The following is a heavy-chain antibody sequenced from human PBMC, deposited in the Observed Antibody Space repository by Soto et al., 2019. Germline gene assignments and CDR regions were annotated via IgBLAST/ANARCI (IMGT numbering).Heavy chain of an antibody. CDR3: AHKGPEDWPLDY. Sequence: PGGSLRLSCEASGFTFRDYYVTWFRQAPGKGLEWVSAISGSGTTTYYADSVKGRFTITKDTSKNQVVLTMTNMDPMDTGTYYCAHKGPEDWPLDYWGQGTLVTVSS. CDR1: GFTFRDYY. CDR2: ISGSGTTT. J-gene: IGHJ4*02. D-gene: IGHD3-9*01. V-gene: IGHV3-23*01.